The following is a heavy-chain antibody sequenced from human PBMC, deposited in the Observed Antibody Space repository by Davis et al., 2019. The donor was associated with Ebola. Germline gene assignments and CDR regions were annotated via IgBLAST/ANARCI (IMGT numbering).Heavy chain of an antibody. CDR2: ISNSGLTI. Sequence: GGSLRLSCETSGFSFSDYFMSWIRQPPGKGPEWIASISNSGLTIEYTASLKGRFTISRVNAENTLYLQMNSLGAEDTAVYYCARDRAGSGLPFDPWGQGTLVTVSS. CDR1: GFSFSDYF. V-gene: IGHV3-11*01. CDR3: ARDRAGSGLPFDP. D-gene: IGHD3-10*01. J-gene: IGHJ5*02.